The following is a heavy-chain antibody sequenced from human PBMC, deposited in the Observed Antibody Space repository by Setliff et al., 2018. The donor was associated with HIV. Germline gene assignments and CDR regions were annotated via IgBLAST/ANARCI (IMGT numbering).Heavy chain of an antibody. CDR2: INPNSGGT. CDR1: GYTFTGYY. CDR3: ARGLYCSSTSCYVRRAYYYYMDV. V-gene: IGHV1-2*06. J-gene: IGHJ6*03. D-gene: IGHD2-2*01. Sequence: ASVKVSCKASGYTFTGYYMHWVRQAPGQGLEWMGRINPNSGGTNYAQKFQGRVTMTRDTSISTAYMELSRLRSDDTAVYYCARGLYCSSTSCYVRRAYYYYMDVWGKGTTVTSP.